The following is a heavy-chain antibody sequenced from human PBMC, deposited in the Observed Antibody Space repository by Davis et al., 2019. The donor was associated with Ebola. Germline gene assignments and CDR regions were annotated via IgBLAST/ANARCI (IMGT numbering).Heavy chain of an antibody. J-gene: IGHJ4*02. Sequence: PGGSLRLSCSASGFTFSSYVMHWVRQAPGKGLEYVSAISSNGGSTYYADSVKGRFTISRDNSKNTLYLQMSSLRAEDTAVYYCVKTYYYDSSGRLRGGFFDYWGQGTLVTVSS. CDR2: ISSNGGST. CDR1: GFTFSSYV. CDR3: VKTYYYDSSGRLRGGFFDY. V-gene: IGHV3-64D*06. D-gene: IGHD3-22*01.